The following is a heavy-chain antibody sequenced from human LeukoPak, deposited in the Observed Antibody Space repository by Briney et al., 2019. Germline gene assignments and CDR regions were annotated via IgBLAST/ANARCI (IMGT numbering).Heavy chain of an antibody. V-gene: IGHV1-18*04. Sequence: GASVKVSCKASGYTFTGYYMHWVRQAPGQGLEWMGWISAYNGNTNYAQKLQGRVTMTTDTSTSTAYMELRSLRSDDTAVYYCARGYSSGWYRYYYMDVWGKGTTVTISS. J-gene: IGHJ6*03. D-gene: IGHD6-19*01. CDR2: ISAYNGNT. CDR1: GYTFTGYY. CDR3: ARGYSSGWYRYYYMDV.